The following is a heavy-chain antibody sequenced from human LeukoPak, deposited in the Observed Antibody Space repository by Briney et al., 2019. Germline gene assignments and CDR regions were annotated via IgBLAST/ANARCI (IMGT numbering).Heavy chain of an antibody. CDR1: GLTFSTYG. Sequence: QPGGSLRLSCGASGLTFSTYGMHWVRQAPGKGLEWVAVIWSDGTNQYYADSVKGRFTVSRDNSQNTLYLQMSSLRPEDTAIYYCAKDAERGFDYSNSLQKWGQGTLVTVSS. CDR2: IWSDGTNQ. V-gene: IGHV3-33*06. CDR3: AKDAERGFDYSNSLQK. J-gene: IGHJ4*02. D-gene: IGHD4-11*01.